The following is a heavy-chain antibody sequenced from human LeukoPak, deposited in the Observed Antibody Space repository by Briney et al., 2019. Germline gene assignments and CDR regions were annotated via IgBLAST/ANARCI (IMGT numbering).Heavy chain of an antibody. Sequence: GGSLRLSCAASGFTFSSYSMYWVRQAPGKGLEWVSVISGSGGATFYGDSVQGRFTISRDNSRDTLYLQMNSLTAEDTAVYYCGKYLQTTVGANDYWGQGTLVTVSS. D-gene: IGHD1-26*01. CDR1: GFTFSSYS. CDR3: GKYLQTTVGANDY. J-gene: IGHJ4*02. V-gene: IGHV3-23*01. CDR2: ISGSGGAT.